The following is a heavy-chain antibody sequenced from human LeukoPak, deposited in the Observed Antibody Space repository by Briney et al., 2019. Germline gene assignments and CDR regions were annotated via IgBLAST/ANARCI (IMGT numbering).Heavy chain of an antibody. Sequence: ASVKVSCKASGYTLTSYDINWVRQATGQGLEWMGWMNPNSGNTGYAQKFQGRVTITRNTSISTAYMELSSLRSEDTAVSYCARGLCIRGVIIGYWGQGTLVTVSS. V-gene: IGHV1-8*03. CDR1: GYTLTSYD. CDR3: ARGLCIRGVIIGY. CDR2: MNPNSGNT. D-gene: IGHD3-10*01. J-gene: IGHJ4*02.